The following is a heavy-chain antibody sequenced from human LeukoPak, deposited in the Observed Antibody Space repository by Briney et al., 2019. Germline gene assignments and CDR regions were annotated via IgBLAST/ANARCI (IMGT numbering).Heavy chain of an antibody. CDR3: ARDRGTMAPRGWFDP. D-gene: IGHD3-10*01. CDR2: INWNGGST. Sequence: GGSLRLSCAASGFTFDDYGMTWVRQAPGKGLEWVSGINWNGGSTGYADSVKGRFTISRDNAKNSLHLQMNSLRAEDTALYHCARDRGTMAPRGWFDPWGQGTLVTVSS. V-gene: IGHV3-20*01. CDR1: GFTFDDYG. J-gene: IGHJ5*02.